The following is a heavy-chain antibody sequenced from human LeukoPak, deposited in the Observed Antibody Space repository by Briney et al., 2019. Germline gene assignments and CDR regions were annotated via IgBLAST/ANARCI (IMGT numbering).Heavy chain of an antibody. CDR2: ISGSGGST. CDR3: AKEGMIVVVITTYFDY. J-gene: IGHJ4*02. CDR1: GFTFSDYY. Sequence: PGGSLRLSCAASGFTFSDYYMSWIRQAPGKGLEWVSAISGSGGSTYYADSVKGRFTISRDNSKNTLYLQMNSLRAEDTAVYYCAKEGMIVVVITTYFDYWGQGTLVTVSS. V-gene: IGHV3-23*01. D-gene: IGHD3-22*01.